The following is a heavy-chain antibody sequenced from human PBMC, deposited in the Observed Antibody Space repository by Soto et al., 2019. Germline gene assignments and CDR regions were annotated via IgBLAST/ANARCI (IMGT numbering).Heavy chain of an antibody. V-gene: IGHV4-59*01. J-gene: IGHJ6*03. CDR1: GSSINGYY. CDR3: ARADTTVTPHMDV. Sequence: SETLSLTCTVSGSSINGYYWSWIRQPPGKGLEWTGYMYYGGSTNYNPSLKSRVTILVDTSNNQFSLKLSSVTAADTAVYYCARADTTVTPHMDVWGKGTTVTVS. CDR2: MYYGGST. D-gene: IGHD4-17*01.